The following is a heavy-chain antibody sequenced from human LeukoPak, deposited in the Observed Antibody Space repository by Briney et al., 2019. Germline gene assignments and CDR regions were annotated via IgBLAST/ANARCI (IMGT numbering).Heavy chain of an antibody. J-gene: IGHJ4*02. D-gene: IGHD1-1*01. CDR1: GFTFSSYA. CDR2: ITNSGDNT. Sequence: GGSLRLSCAASGFTFSSYAMSWVRQAPGKGLEWVSTITNSGDNTYYADSVKGLFTISRDNSKNTVYLQMTSLRAEDTAVYYCVKDRQHGCWGQGALVTVSP. V-gene: IGHV3-23*01. CDR3: VKDRQHGC.